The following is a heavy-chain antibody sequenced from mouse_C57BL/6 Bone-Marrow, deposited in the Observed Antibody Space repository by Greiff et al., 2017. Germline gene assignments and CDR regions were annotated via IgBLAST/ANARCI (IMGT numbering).Heavy chain of an antibody. J-gene: IGHJ2*01. CDR3: ARSLRYYGSSSFDY. Sequence: QVQLQQSGAELARPGASVKLSCKASGYTFTSYGISWVKQRTGQGLEWIGEIYPRSGHTYYNEKFKGKATLTADKSSSTAHMELRSLTSEDSAVYFCARSLRYYGSSSFDYWGQGTTLTVSS. D-gene: IGHD1-1*01. CDR1: GYTFTSYG. V-gene: IGHV1-81*01. CDR2: IYPRSGHT.